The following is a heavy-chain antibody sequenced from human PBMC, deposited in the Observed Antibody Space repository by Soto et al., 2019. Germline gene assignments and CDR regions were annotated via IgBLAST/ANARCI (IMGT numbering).Heavy chain of an antibody. CDR2: IYTSGST. V-gene: IGHV4-4*07. CDR1: GGSISSYY. Sequence: QVQLQELGPGLVKPSETLSLTCTVSGGSISSYYWSWIRQPAEKGLEWIGRIYTSGSTNYNPSLKTRVTMSVDTSKNQFSLNLKSVTAADSAVYYCAREVRSSEYGSSWYRVDYWGQGTLVTVSS. CDR3: AREVRSSEYGSSWYRVDY. J-gene: IGHJ4*02. D-gene: IGHD6-13*01.